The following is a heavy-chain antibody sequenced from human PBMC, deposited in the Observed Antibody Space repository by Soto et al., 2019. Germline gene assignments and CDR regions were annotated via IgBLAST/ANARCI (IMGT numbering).Heavy chain of an antibody. Sequence: SETLSLTCTVSGGSISSYYWIWIRQPPGKGLEWIGYIYYSGSTNYNPSLKSRVTISVDTSKNQFSLKLSSVTAADTAVYYCARLGYCSSTSCYGNWFDPWDQGTLVTVSS. J-gene: IGHJ5*02. CDR2: IYYSGST. D-gene: IGHD2-2*01. CDR3: ARLGYCSSTSCYGNWFDP. CDR1: GGSISSYY. V-gene: IGHV4-59*01.